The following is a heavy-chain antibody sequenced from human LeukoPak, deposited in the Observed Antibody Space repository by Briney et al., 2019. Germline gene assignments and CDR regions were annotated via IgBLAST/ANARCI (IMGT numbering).Heavy chain of an antibody. CDR2: MNPNSGNT. V-gene: IGHV1-8*01. D-gene: IGHD6-19*01. CDR3: ARGPYSSGWYDIYYYYGMDV. CDR1: GYTFTSYD. Sequence: ASVKVSCKASGYTFTSYDINWVRQATGQGLEWKGWMNPNSGNTGYAQKFQGRVTMTRNTSISTAYMELSSLRSEDTAVYYCARGPYSSGWYDIYYYYGMDVWGQGTTVTVSS. J-gene: IGHJ6*02.